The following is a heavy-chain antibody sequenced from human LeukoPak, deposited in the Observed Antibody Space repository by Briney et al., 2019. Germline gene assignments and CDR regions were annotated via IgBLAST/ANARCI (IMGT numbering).Heavy chain of an antibody. CDR2: INHSGST. D-gene: IGHD3-22*01. Sequence: SETLSLTCAVYGGSFSGYYWSWIRQPPGKGLEWIGEINHSGSTNYNPSLKSRVTISVDTSKNQFSLKLSSVTAADTAVYYCARGRYDSSGYYPRLSYFDYWGQGTLVTVSS. CDR1: GGSFSGYY. V-gene: IGHV4-34*01. CDR3: ARGRYDSSGYYPRLSYFDY. J-gene: IGHJ4*02.